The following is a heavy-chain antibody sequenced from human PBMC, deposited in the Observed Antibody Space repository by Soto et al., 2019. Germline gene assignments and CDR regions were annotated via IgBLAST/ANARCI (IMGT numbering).Heavy chain of an antibody. CDR1: GGSFSGYY. Sequence: PSETLSLTCAVYGGSFSGYYWSWIRQPPGKGLEWIGEINHSGSTNYNPSLKSRVTISVDTSKNQFSLKLSSVTAADTAVYYCARGGYCSSNSCSNFDYWGQGTLVTVSS. D-gene: IGHD2-2*01. V-gene: IGHV4-34*01. CDR2: INHSGST. CDR3: ARGGYCSSNSCSNFDY. J-gene: IGHJ4*02.